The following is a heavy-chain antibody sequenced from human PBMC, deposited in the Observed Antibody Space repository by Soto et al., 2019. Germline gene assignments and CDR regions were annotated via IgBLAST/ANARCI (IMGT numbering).Heavy chain of an antibody. J-gene: IGHJ4*02. CDR1: GFTFSSYA. D-gene: IGHD1-26*01. CDR2: ISGSGGST. CDR3: AKDQGELGLELLYY. V-gene: IGHV3-23*01. Sequence: EVQLLESGGGLVQPGGSLRLSCAASGFTFSSYAMSWVRQAPGKGLEWVSSISGSGGSTYYADSVKGRFTISRDNSKNTMHLQMNSLRAEDTAVYSCAKDQGELGLELLYYWGQGTLVTVSS.